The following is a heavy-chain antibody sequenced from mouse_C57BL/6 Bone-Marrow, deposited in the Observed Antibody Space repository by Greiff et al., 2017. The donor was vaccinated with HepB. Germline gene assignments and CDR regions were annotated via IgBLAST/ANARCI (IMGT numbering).Heavy chain of an antibody. CDR2: IDPSDSYT. V-gene: IGHV1-50*01. CDR3: ARSTSITTVVAHYFDY. CDR1: GYTFTSYW. Sequence: VQLQQPGAELVKPGASVKLSCKASGYTFTSYWMQWVKQRPGQGLEWIGEIDPSDSYTNYNQKFKGKATLTVDTSSSTAYMQLSSLTSEDSAVYYCARSTSITTVVAHYFDYWGQGTTLTVSS. J-gene: IGHJ2*01. D-gene: IGHD1-1*01.